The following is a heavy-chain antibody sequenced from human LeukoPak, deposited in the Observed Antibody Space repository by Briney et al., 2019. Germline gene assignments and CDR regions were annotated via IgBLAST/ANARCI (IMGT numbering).Heavy chain of an antibody. D-gene: IGHD6-19*01. Sequence: SGPTLVRPTQTLTLTCTFSGFSLSSNGVGVVWIRQPPGKALEWLALISWDDYKRSNPFLRSRLSITKDTSKNQVVLTMTNMDPVDTGTYYCAHSGYNSGFYFDFWGQGTLVTVSS. CDR2: ISWDDYK. CDR3: AHSGYNSGFYFDF. J-gene: IGHJ4*02. CDR1: GFSLSSNGVG. V-gene: IGHV2-5*02.